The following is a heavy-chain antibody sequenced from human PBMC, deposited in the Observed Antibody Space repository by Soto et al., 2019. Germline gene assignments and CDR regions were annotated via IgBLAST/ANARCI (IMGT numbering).Heavy chain of an antibody. CDR1: GSSFTNFW. CDR2: LYLADSDT. D-gene: IGHD6-13*01. V-gene: IGHV5-51*01. Sequence: PGESLKISCKASGSSFTNFWIGWVRQMPGKGLEWMAILYLADSDTRYSPSFEGQVTISVDKSITTAYLQWNSLKASDTAIYYCAKWIAAAVTLNWGQGTLVTVSS. J-gene: IGHJ4*02. CDR3: AKWIAAAVTLN.